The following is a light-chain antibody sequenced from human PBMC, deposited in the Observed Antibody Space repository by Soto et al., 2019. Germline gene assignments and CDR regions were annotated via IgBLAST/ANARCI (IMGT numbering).Light chain of an antibody. Sequence: IQLTQSPASLSASVGDRVTITCRASQGISSYVAWYQQKQGKAPKLLIYVGSALQSGVPSKFSGSGSGTDFTLTISSLQPEDSGTYYCQQVNSYPLTFGGGTKVDI. J-gene: IGKJ4*01. CDR2: VGS. V-gene: IGKV1-9*01. CDR3: QQVNSYPLT. CDR1: QGISSY.